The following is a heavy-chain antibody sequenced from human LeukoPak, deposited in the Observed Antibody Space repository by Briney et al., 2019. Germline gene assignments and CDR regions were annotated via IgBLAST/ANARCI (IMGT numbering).Heavy chain of an antibody. D-gene: IGHD3-16*01. CDR3: ARQGEGDSFSNDY. J-gene: IGHJ4*02. CDR2: INHSGST. V-gene: IGHV4-34*01. Sequence: SETLSLTCAVYGGSFSGYYWSWIRQPPGKGLEWIGEINHSGSTNYNPSLKSRVTISVDTSKNQFSLKLSSVTAADTAVYHCARQGEGDSFSNDYWGQGTLVTVSS. CDR1: GGSFSGYY.